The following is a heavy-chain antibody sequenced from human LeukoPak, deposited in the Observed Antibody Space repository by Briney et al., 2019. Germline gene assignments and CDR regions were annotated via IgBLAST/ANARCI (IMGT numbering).Heavy chain of an antibody. Sequence: GGSLRLSCAASGFTFSSYWMCWVRQAPGEGLEWVANIKQDGSEIYYVDSVKGRFTISREHAKNSLYLQMNSLRAEDTAVYYCARRSNHYYGSGSYFSLPFDYWGQGTLVTVSS. D-gene: IGHD3-10*01. CDR1: GFTFSSYW. CDR2: IKQDGSEI. V-gene: IGHV3-7*01. J-gene: IGHJ4*02. CDR3: ARRSNHYYGSGSYFSLPFDY.